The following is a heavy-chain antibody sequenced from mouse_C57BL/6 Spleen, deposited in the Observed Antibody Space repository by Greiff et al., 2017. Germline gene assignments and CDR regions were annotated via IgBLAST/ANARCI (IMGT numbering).Heavy chain of an antibody. D-gene: IGHD1-1*01. V-gene: IGHV1-69*01. CDR3: ARWNTTVVAFDY. CDR2: IDPSDSYT. CDR1: GYTFTSYW. Sequence: QVQLKQPGAELVMPGASVKLSCKASGYTFTSYWMHWVKQRPGQGLEWIGEIDPSDSYTNYNQKFKGKSTLTVDKSSSTAYMQLSSLTSEDSAVYYCARWNTTVVAFDYWGQGTTLTVSS. J-gene: IGHJ2*01.